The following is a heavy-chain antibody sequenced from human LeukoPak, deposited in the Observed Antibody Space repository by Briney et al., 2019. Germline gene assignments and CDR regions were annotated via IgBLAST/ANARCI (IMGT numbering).Heavy chain of an antibody. D-gene: IGHD6-13*01. V-gene: IGHV4-34*01. Sequence: SETLSLTCAVYGGSFSGYYWSWIRQPPGKGLEWIGEINHSGSTNYNPSLKSRVTISVDTSKNQFSLKLSSVTAADTAVYYCARAVKYSSSRIGPNYYYYMDVWGKGTTVTVSS. CDR1: GGSFSGYY. J-gene: IGHJ6*03. CDR3: ARAVKYSSSRIGPNYYYYMDV. CDR2: INHSGST.